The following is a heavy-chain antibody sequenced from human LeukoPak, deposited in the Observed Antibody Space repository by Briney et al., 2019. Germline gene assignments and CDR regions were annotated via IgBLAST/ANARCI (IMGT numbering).Heavy chain of an antibody. Sequence: SETLSLTCAVYGGSFSGYYWSWIRQPPGKGLEWIGEINHRGSTNYNPSLKSRVTVSLDTSKNQFSLKLSSVTAADTAVYYCARLYSRSSSGPEADAFDIWGQGTLVTVSS. CDR1: GGSFSGYY. CDR3: ARLYSRSSSGPEADAFDI. D-gene: IGHD6-6*01. V-gene: IGHV4-34*01. J-gene: IGHJ3*02. CDR2: INHRGST.